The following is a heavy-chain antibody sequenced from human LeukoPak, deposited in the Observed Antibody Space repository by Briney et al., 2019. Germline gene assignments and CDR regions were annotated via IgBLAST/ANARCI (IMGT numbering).Heavy chain of an antibody. J-gene: IGHJ4*02. D-gene: IGHD3-22*01. CDR1: GYSFTSYW. Sequence: GESLQISCKGSGYSFTSYWIGWVRQMPGKGLEWMGVIYPGDSDTRYSPSFQGQVTISADKSISTAYLQWSSLKASDTAMYYCARQNYYDSSGYYSCFDYWGRGTLVTVSS. CDR2: IYPGDSDT. CDR3: ARQNYYDSSGYYSCFDY. V-gene: IGHV5-51*01.